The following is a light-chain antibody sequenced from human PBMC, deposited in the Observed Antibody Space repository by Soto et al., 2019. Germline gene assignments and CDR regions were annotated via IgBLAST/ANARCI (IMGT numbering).Light chain of an antibody. CDR1: QSVSSN. Sequence: EIVMTQSPATLSVSPGERATLSCRASQSVSSNLAWYQQKPSQAPRLLIYGASTRATGIPARFSGSGSGTEFTLTISSLQSEDFAVYYCQQYNNWLGAFGPGTKVDIK. J-gene: IGKJ3*01. CDR3: QQYNNWLGA. CDR2: GAS. V-gene: IGKV3-15*01.